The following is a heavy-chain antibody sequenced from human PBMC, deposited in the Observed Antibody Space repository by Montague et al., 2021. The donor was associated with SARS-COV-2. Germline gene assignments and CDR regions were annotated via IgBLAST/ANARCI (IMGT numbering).Heavy chain of an antibody. CDR1: GFTFSYFE. J-gene: IGHJ4*02. CDR2: ISGAGTTI. Sequence: SLRLSCEASGFTFSYFEMNWVRQAPGKGLEWISYISGAGTTIYYADSVKGRFTISRDNAKNSLYLQMNSLRAEDTAVYYCARDLVVTDGISDYWGQGTLVTVSS. V-gene: IGHV3-48*03. CDR3: ARDLVVTDGISDY. D-gene: IGHD2-8*02.